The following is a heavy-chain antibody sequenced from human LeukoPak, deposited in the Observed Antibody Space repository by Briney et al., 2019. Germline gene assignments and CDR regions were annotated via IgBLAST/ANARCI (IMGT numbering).Heavy chain of an antibody. CDR2: ILDDGRI. Sequence: GGSLRLSCAASEFTFSSYSVNWVRQAPGKGLEWVSDILDDGRIYYADSVKGRFTISRDHSQNKVNLQMDNLRAEDAAIYYCGSYRRAYDVWGQGTVVTVAS. V-gene: IGHV3-53*01. J-gene: IGHJ3*01. CDR3: GSYRRAYDV. CDR1: EFTFSSYS. D-gene: IGHD1-26*01.